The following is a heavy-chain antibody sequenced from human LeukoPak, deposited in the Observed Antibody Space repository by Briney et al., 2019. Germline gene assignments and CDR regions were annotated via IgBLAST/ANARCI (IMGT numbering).Heavy chain of an antibody. CDR3: ARGQRYGDQDN. V-gene: IGHV3-21*01. CDR1: GFTFSSYS. J-gene: IGHJ4*02. CDR2: ISSSRSNI. D-gene: IGHD4-17*01. Sequence: GGSLRLSCAASGFTFSSYSMNSVRQAPGEWLEWVSSISSSRSNIYYADSVKGRFTISRDNANNSLYLQMNSLRAEDTAVYYSARGQRYGDQDNWGQGTLVTVSS.